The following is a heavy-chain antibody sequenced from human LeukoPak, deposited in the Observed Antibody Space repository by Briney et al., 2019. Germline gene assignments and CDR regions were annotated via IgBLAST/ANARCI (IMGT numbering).Heavy chain of an antibody. D-gene: IGHD1-7*01. CDR2: IKQDGSEK. Sequence: TGGSLRLSCVVSGFTFSNYWMSWVRQAPGKGLEWVANIKQDGSEKLSVDSVKGRFTISRDNAKNSLYLHMNRLRAEDTAVYYCARDSPSLTGTTLNWFDPWGQGTLVTVSS. V-gene: IGHV3-7*03. CDR3: ARDSPSLTGTTLNWFDP. CDR1: GFTFSNYW. J-gene: IGHJ5*02.